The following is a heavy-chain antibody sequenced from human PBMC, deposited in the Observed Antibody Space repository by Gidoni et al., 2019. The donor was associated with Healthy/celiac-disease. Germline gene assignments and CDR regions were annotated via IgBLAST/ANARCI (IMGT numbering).Heavy chain of an antibody. D-gene: IGHD6-19*01. CDR1: GGSFSGYY. CDR2: INHSGST. CDR3: ASRRGGWTKIAVAGTRNKPLDY. Sequence: QVQLQQRGAGLLKPSETLSLTCAVDGGSFSGYYWSWIRPPPGKGLEWIGEINHSGSTNYNPSLKSRVTLSVDTSKSQFSLKLSSVTAADTAVYSCASRRGGWTKIAVAGTRNKPLDYWGQGTLVTVSS. J-gene: IGHJ4*02. V-gene: IGHV4-34*01.